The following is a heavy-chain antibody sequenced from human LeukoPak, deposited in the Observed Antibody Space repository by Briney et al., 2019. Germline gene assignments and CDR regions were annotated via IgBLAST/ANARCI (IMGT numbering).Heavy chain of an antibody. V-gene: IGHV3-30*02. J-gene: IGHJ4*02. CDR2: IRYDGSNK. Sequence: GGSLRLSCAASGFTFSSYGMHWVRQAPGKGLEWVAFIRYDGSNKYYADSVKGRFTISRDNSKNTLYLQMNSLRAEDTAVYYCAKDLTKTPAAPIDYWGQGTLVTVSS. D-gene: IGHD6-13*01. CDR1: GFTFSSYG. CDR3: AKDLTKTPAAPIDY.